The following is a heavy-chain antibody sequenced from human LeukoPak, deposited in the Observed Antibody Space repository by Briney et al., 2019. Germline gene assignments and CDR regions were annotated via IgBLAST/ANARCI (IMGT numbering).Heavy chain of an antibody. CDR1: GYTFTGYY. Sequence: ASVKASCKASGYTFTGYYMHWVRQAPGQGLEWMGWINPNSGGTNYAQKFQGRVTMTRDTSISTAYMELSRLRSDDTAVYYCARTWKYYDILTGYAIDYWGQGTLVTVSS. J-gene: IGHJ4*02. D-gene: IGHD3-9*01. CDR2: INPNSGGT. CDR3: ARTWKYYDILTGYAIDY. V-gene: IGHV1-2*02.